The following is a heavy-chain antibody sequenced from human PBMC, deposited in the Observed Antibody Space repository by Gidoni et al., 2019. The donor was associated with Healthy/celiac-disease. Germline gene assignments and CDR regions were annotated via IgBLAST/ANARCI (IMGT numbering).Heavy chain of an antibody. V-gene: IGHV3-33*01. CDR3: ARASFEGLDY. J-gene: IGHJ4*02. CDR2: IWYDGSNK. CDR1: GFPFSSYG. Sequence: VQLVESGGGVVQPGRSLRLSCSASGFPFSSYGMRWVRQAPGKGQEWVAVIWYDGSNKYYADSVKGRFTISRDNSKNTLYLQMNSLRAEDTAVYYCARASFEGLDYWGQGTLVTVSS.